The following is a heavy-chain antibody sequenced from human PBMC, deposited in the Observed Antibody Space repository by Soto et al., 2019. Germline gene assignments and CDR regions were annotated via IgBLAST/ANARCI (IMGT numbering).Heavy chain of an antibody. CDR2: INPASQLR. D-gene: IGHD2-21*01. V-gene: IGHV1-69*09. CDR1: GVPFNRYV. Sequence: QVAILQSGTEVKRHGSSVQVSCTASGVPFNRYVFAWLRQATGRGLEWVGRINPASQLRNYEQSLQGRVTITADTSTTTAYMGLGGLTSEATAVYYCARMKLVRLDHWGQVTLVTVS. CDR3: ARMKLVRLDH. J-gene: IGHJ4*02.